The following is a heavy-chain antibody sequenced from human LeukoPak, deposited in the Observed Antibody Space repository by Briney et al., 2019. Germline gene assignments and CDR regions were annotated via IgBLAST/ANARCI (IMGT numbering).Heavy chain of an antibody. D-gene: IGHD2-15*01. CDR1: GFTFSNYG. CDR2: ISVSGDTT. Sequence: GGSLRLSCAASGFTFSNYGMSWARQAPGKGLEWVSLISVSGDTTYYADSVKGRFTISRDNSKNTVFLHMDSLRADDTAVYYCAKVDCSGGSCYGFSYFYYGMDVWGQGTTVTVSS. J-gene: IGHJ6*02. CDR3: AKVDCSGGSCYGFSYFYYGMDV. V-gene: IGHV3-23*01.